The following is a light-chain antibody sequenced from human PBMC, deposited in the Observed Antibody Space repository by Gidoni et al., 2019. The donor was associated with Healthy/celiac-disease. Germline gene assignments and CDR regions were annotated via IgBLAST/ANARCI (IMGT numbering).Light chain of an antibody. CDR3: QQYNRWT. J-gene: IGKJ1*01. CDR2: DAS. V-gene: IGKV1-5*01. Sequence: DIQMTQSPSTLSASVGDRVTITCRASQSISSWLAWYQQKQGKAPKLLIYDASSLESGVPSRFSGSGSGTEFTLTISSLQPDDFATYYCQQYNRWTFGQGTKVEIK. CDR1: QSISSW.